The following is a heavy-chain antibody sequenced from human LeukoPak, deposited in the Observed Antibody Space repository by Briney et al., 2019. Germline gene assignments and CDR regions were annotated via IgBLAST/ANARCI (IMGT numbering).Heavy chain of an antibody. J-gene: IGHJ4*02. D-gene: IGHD3-16*01. CDR1: GFTFSSYS. CDR2: ISSSSTYI. CDR3: ARGFYDYVWGELDY. V-gene: IGHV3-21*01. Sequence: GGSLRLSCAASGFTFSSYSMNWVRQAPGEGLEWVSAISSSSTYIYYADSVKGRFTISRDNAKNSLYLQMNSLRAEDTATYYCARGFYDYVWGELDYWGQGTLVTVSS.